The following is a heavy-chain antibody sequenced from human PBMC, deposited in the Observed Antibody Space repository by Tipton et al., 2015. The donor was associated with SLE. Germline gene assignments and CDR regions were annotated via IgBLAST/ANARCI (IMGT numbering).Heavy chain of an antibody. CDR3: ARGWYSSSGGGYYFDY. D-gene: IGHD6-13*01. CDR1: GGSISSYY. V-gene: IGHV4-59*08. J-gene: IGHJ4*02. CDR2: IYYSGST. Sequence: TLSLTCTVSGGSISSYYWSWIRQPPGKGLEWIGYIYYSGSTNYNPSLKSRVTLSVDTSKNQFSLKLSSVTAADTAVYYCARGWYSSSGGGYYFDYWGQGTLVTVSS.